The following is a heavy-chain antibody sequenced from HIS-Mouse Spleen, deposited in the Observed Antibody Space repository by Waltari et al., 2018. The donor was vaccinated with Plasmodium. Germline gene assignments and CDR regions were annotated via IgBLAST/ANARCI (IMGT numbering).Heavy chain of an antibody. CDR3: ARTGDYGGNS. CDR1: GGSFSGYY. D-gene: IGHD4-17*01. Sequence: QVQLQQWGAGLLKPSETLSLTCAVYGGSFSGYYWSWIRQPPGKGLEWIGEINHSGSTNYNPSLKSRVSISVDTSKNQFSLKLSSVTVADTAVYYCARTGDYGGNSWGQGTLVTVSS. V-gene: IGHV4-34*01. J-gene: IGHJ4*02. CDR2: INHSGST.